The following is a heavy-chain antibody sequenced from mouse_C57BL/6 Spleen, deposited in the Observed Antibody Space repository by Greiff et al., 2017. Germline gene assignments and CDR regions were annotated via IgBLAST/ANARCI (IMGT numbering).Heavy chain of an antibody. V-gene: IGHV5-16*01. Sequence: EVKVVESEGGLVQPGSSMKLSCTASGFTFSDYYMAWVRQVPEKGLEWVANINYDGSSTYYLDSLKSRFIISRDNAKNILYLQMSSLKSEDTATYYCARRGRYFDVWGTGTTVTVSS. CDR2: INYDGSST. CDR1: GFTFSDYY. CDR3: ARRGRYFDV. J-gene: IGHJ1*03.